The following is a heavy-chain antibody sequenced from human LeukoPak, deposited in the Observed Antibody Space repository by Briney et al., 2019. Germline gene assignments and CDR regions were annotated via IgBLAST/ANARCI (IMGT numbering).Heavy chain of an antibody. V-gene: IGHV3-23*01. Sequence: GGSLRLSCAASGFTFSNYAMSWVRQAPGKGLEWVSLIGASGFKTYYSDSVKGRFTVSRDNSKNTLYLQMNNLRAEDTAGYYCAKGIKGSYCGDDCYLTYCYYGMDVWGQGTTVTVSS. D-gene: IGHD2-21*02. CDR3: AKGIKGSYCGDDCYLTYCYYGMDV. J-gene: IGHJ6*02. CDR1: GFTFSNYA. CDR2: IGASGFKT.